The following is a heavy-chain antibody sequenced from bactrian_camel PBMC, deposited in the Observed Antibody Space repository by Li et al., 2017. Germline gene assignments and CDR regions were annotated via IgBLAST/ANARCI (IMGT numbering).Heavy chain of an antibody. CDR2: LDSDGRI. V-gene: IGHV3S10*01. CDR3: TARYEFGLGACSGVGGLGF. Sequence: SGGGSVQAGGSQRLSCAVSVSSANDYCLGWFRQASGKEREWVGSLDSDGRINYADSVKGRFTISKDNRKNILYLQMNRLTPGDTAMYYCTARYEFGLGACSGVGGLGFWGQGTQVTV. J-gene: IGHJ6*01. D-gene: IGHD1*01. CDR1: VSSANDYC.